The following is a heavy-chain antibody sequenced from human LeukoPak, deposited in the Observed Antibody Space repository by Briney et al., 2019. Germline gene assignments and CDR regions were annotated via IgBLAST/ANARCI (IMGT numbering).Heavy chain of an antibody. CDR3: ARSSRVGVGAIAPSDY. D-gene: IGHD1-26*01. Sequence: PGGSLRLSCVASGFTFSSYAMTWVRQAPGKGLESVSAIGGSDSNTYYADSVAGRFTISSVNSNNTLFLQLTSVRAEDTAVYYCARSSRVGVGAIAPSDYWGQGTLATVSS. CDR2: IGGSDSNT. J-gene: IGHJ4*02. CDR1: GFTFSSYA. V-gene: IGHV3-23*01.